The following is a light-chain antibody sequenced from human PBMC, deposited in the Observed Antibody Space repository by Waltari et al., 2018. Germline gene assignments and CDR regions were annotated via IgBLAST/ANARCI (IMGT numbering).Light chain of an antibody. CDR2: GAS. V-gene: IGKV3-15*01. J-gene: IGKJ4*01. CDR1: QSVSSN. CDR3: QQYNNWPPLT. Sequence: DIVMTQSPATLSVSTGDRATLSGRASQSVSSNLAWYQQQPGQAPRLLIYGASTRATGIPARVSGSGSGTEFTLTISSMQSEDFAVYYCQQYNNWPPLTFGGGTKVEIK.